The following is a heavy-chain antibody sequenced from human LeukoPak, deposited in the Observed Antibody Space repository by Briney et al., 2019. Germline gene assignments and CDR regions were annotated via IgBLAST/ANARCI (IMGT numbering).Heavy chain of an antibody. CDR2: ISSSGSTI. Sequence: PGGSLRLSCAASGFTFSRYEMNWVRQAPGKGLEWVSYISSSGSTIYYADSVKGRFTISRDNAKNSLYLQMNSLRAEDTAVYYCARDSSGCFDPWGQGTLVTVSS. J-gene: IGHJ5*02. V-gene: IGHV3-48*03. CDR1: GFTFSRYE. CDR3: ARDSSGCFDP. D-gene: IGHD3-22*01.